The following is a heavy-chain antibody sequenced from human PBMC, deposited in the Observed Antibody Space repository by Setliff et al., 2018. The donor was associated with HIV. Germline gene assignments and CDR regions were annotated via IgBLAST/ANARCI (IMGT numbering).Heavy chain of an antibody. CDR2: IIPIFGTT. Sequence: SVKVSCKASGGTFSNYAINWVRQAPGQGLEWMGGIIPIFGTTNYAQKFQGRVTISADKSTSTAYMELSSLRSEDTAIYYCARVYCSTRSCVDEWYFDYWGQGTLVTVSS. V-gene: IGHV1-69*06. D-gene: IGHD2-2*01. CDR3: ARVYCSTRSCVDEWYFDY. J-gene: IGHJ4*02. CDR1: GGTFSNYA.